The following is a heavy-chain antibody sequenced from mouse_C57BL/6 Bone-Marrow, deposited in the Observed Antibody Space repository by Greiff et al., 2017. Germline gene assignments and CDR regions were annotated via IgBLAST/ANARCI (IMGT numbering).Heavy chain of an antibody. J-gene: IGHJ3*01. V-gene: IGHV1-15*01. CDR2: IDPETGGT. D-gene: IGHD1-1*01. CDR3: TRWLLLRWVFAY. Sequence: QVQLQQSGAELVRPGASVTLSCKASGYTFTDYEMHWVKQTPVHSLEWIGAIDPETGGTAYNQKFKGKAILTADKSSSTAYMELRSLTSEDSAVYYCTRWLLLRWVFAYWGQGTLVTVSA. CDR1: GYTFTDYE.